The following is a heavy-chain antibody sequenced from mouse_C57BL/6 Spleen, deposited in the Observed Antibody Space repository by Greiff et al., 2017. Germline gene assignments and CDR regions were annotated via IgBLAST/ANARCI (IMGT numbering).Heavy chain of an antibody. CDR3: VRHDLHDYEYYAMDY. D-gene: IGHD1-2*01. V-gene: IGHV10-1*01. Sequence: EVQRVESGGGLVQPKGSLKLSCAASGFSFNTYAMNWVRQAPGKGLEWVARIRSKSNNYATYYADSVKDRFTISRDDSESMLYLQMNNLKTEDTAMYYCVRHDLHDYEYYAMDYWGQGTSVTVSS. CDR1: GFSFNTYA. CDR2: IRSKSNNYAT. J-gene: IGHJ4*01.